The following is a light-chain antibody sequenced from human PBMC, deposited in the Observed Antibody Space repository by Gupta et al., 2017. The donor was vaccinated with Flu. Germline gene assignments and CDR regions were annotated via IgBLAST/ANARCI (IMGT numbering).Light chain of an antibody. CDR3: QQDNNWPQT. CDR1: QSVSSN. Sequence: PATLSVSPGERATLSCRASQSVSSNVAWYQQKPGQAPRLLIYGASTRATGIPARFSGSGSGTEFTLTISSLQSEDFAVYYCQQDNNWPQTFGQGTKVEIK. CDR2: GAS. J-gene: IGKJ1*01. V-gene: IGKV3-15*01.